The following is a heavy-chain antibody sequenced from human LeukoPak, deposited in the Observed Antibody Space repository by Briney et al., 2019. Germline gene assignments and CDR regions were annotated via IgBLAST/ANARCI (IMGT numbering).Heavy chain of an antibody. Sequence: GGSLRLSCAASGFTFSSYWMHWVRQAPGKGLGWVSRINSDGRSTSHADPVKGRFTISRDNDKNTLYLQMNSLRAEDTAVYYCARETNWGPDYWGQGTLVTASS. CDR2: INSDGRST. CDR1: GFTFSSYW. J-gene: IGHJ4*02. CDR3: ARETNWGPDY. D-gene: IGHD7-27*01. V-gene: IGHV3-74*01.